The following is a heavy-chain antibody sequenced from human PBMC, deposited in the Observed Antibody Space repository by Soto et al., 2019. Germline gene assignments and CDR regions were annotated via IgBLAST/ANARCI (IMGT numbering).Heavy chain of an antibody. J-gene: IGHJ6*02. CDR3: ARALRWQEDDYYYYGMDV. CDR2: INPNSGGT. CDR1: GYTFTGYY. Sequence: QVQLVQSGAEVKKPGASVKVSCKASGYTFTGYYMHWVRQAPGQGLEWMGWINPNSGGTNYAQKFQGWVTMTRDTSISTAYMELSRLRSDDTAVYYCARALRWQEDDYYYYGMDVWGQGTTLTVSS. V-gene: IGHV1-2*04. D-gene: IGHD4-17*01.